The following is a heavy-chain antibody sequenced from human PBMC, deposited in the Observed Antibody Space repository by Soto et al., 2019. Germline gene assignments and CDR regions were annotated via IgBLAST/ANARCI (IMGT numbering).Heavy chain of an antibody. J-gene: IGHJ2*01. CDR3: AKDVDTAIHWYCDL. D-gene: IGHD5-18*01. CDR2: ISGSGGST. V-gene: IGHV3-23*01. Sequence: EVQLLESGGGWVHPGGSLRLYCAASGLTFSSYAMSWVRQAPGKGLEWVSAISGSGGSTYYADSVKGRFTISRDNSKNTLYLQINSLRAEAMAVYYCAKDVDTAIHWYCDLWGRCTLVTVSS. CDR1: GLTFSSYA.